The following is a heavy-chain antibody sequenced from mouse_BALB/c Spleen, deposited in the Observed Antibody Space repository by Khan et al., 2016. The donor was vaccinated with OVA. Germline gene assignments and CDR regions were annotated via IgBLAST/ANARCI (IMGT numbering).Heavy chain of an antibody. V-gene: IGHV1-7*01. Sequence: QIQLVQSGAELAKPGASVKMSCKASGYTFSNYWIHWVKQRPGQGLEWIGYINPRSGPTYYNQTFNDKATLTTDKSSSTAYMQLSSLTSEDSAVYYCARDRIDYGGQGTTLTVAS. CDR2: INPRSGPT. J-gene: IGHJ2*01. CDR1: GYTFSNYW. CDR3: ARDRIDY.